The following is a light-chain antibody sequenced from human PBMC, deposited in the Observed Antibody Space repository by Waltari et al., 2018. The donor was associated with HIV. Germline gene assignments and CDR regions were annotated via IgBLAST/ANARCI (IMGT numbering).Light chain of an antibody. Sequence: QSVLPQPPSASGTPGQRVTISCSGSRPNIGTNSVFWYQQFPGTAPKVLIYRNDQRPSGVPDRFSASRSGTSASLVISGLRSEDEADYYCAAYDDNLPGWMFGGGTKLTAL. CDR3: AAYDDNLPGWM. V-gene: IGLV1-47*01. J-gene: IGLJ3*02. CDR1: RPNIGTNS. CDR2: RND.